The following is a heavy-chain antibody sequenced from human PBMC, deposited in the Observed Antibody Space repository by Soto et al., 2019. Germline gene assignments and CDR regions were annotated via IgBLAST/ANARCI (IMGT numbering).Heavy chain of an antibody. CDR3: AKEGLRFSSIESYYFDY. V-gene: IGHV3-23*01. Sequence: GGSLRLSCAASGFTFSSYAMSWVRQAPGKGLEWVSAISGSGGSTYYADSVKGRFTISRDNSKNTLYLQMNSLRAEDTAVYYCAKEGLRFSSIESYYFDYWGQGTLVTVSS. D-gene: IGHD3-3*01. CDR2: ISGSGGST. CDR1: GFTFSSYA. J-gene: IGHJ4*02.